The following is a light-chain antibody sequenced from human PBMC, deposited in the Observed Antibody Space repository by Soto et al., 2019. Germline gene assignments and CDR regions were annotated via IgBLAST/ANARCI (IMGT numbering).Light chain of an antibody. V-gene: IGKV2-28*01. CDR2: LGS. J-gene: IGKJ1*01. CDR3: MQAIQAPRT. CDR1: QSLLHSNGNIY. Sequence: DIVLTQSPLSLPVTPGEPASISCRSSQSLLHSNGNIYLDWYLQKPGQSPQLLIYLGSIRASGVPDRVSGRGSGTDFTLKINRGEAEDVGVYYCMQAIQAPRTFGLGTKVEIK.